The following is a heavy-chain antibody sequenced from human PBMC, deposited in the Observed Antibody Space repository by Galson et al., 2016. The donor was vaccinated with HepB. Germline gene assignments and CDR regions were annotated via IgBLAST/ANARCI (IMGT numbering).Heavy chain of an antibody. V-gene: IGHV1-18*01. Sequence: SVKVSCKASGYTFTRNGISWVRQAPGQGLEWIGWISANSGNTNYAQKFQGRVTMTRDTSTSTAYMELRSLRYDDTAVYYCARDVQYAFDLWGQGTVVTVSS. CDR2: ISANSGNT. J-gene: IGHJ3*01. CDR3: ARDVQYAFDL. CDR1: GYTFTRNG.